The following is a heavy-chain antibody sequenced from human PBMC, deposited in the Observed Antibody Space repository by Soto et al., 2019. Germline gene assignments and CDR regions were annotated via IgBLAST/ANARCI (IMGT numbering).Heavy chain of an antibody. CDR1: GFTFSSYA. CDR3: VKGKVRFLEWLYDAFDI. D-gene: IGHD3-3*01. J-gene: IGHJ3*02. V-gene: IGHV3-23*01. CDR2: ISGSGGST. Sequence: GGSLRLSCAASGFTFSSYAMSWVRQAPGKGLEWVSAISGSGGSTYYADSVKGRFTISRDNSKNTLYLQMNSLRAEDTAVYYCVKGKVRFLEWLYDAFDIWGQGTMVTVSS.